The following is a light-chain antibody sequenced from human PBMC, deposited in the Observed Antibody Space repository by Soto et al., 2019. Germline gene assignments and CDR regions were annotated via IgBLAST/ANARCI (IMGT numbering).Light chain of an antibody. CDR1: QGISSY. Sequence: VIWMTQSPSLLSASTGDRVTISCLMSQGISSYLAWYQQKPGKAPELLIYAASTLQSGVPSRFSGSGSGADFTLTISCLQSEDFPNYYCQQYYSFPCTFGQGTKVEIK. CDR2: AAS. J-gene: IGKJ1*01. CDR3: QQYYSFPCT. V-gene: IGKV1D-8*01.